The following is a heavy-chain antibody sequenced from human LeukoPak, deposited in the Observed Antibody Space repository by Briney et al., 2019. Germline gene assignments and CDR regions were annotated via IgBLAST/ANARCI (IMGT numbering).Heavy chain of an antibody. CDR2: INPSSGST. V-gene: IGHV1-46*01. Sequence: ASVKVSCKASGYTFISYYMHWVRQAPGQGLEWMGIINPSSGSTTYAQKFQGRVTVTRDTSTSTVYMELSSLRSEDTAVYYCARDEYDGDYWGQGTLVIVSS. CDR1: GYTFISYY. D-gene: IGHD3-3*01. J-gene: IGHJ4*02. CDR3: ARDEYDGDY.